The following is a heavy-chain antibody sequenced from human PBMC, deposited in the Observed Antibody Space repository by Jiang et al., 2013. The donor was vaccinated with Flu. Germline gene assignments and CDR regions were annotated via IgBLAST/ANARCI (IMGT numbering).Heavy chain of an antibody. D-gene: IGHD6-13*01. CDR2: IYSGGST. J-gene: IGHJ4*02. V-gene: IGHV3-66*04. CDR1: GFTVSSNY. CDR3: ARLPRRSSSWRYYFDY. Sequence: VQLVESGGGLVQPGGSLRLSCAASGFTVSSNYMSWVRQAPGKGLEWVSVIYSGGSTYYADSVKGRFTISRDNSKNTLYLQMNSLRAEDTAVYYCARLPRRSSSWRYYFDYWGQGTLVTVSS.